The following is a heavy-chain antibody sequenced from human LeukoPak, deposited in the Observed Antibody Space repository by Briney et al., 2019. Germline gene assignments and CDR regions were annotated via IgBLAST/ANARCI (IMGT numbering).Heavy chain of an antibody. CDR2: ISSSSSYI. CDR1: GFTFSSYS. D-gene: IGHD3-3*01. V-gene: IGHV3-21*01. J-gene: IGHJ4*02. Sequence: GGSLRLSCAASGFTFSSYSMNWVRQAPGKGLEWVSSISSSSSYIYYADSVKGRFTISRDNAKNSLYLRMNSLRAEDTAVYYCARVGGQRYYDFWSGSYYFDYWGQGTLVTVSS. CDR3: ARVGGQRYYDFWSGSYYFDY.